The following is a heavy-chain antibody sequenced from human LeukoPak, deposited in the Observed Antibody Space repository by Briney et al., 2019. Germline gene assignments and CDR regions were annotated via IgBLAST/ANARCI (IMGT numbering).Heavy chain of an antibody. J-gene: IGHJ4*02. CDR3: VRDMFGGRDY. D-gene: IGHD3-10*02. CDR1: GFAFSSYW. Sequence: SGGSLRLSCAASGFAFSSYWMHWVRQVPGKGLAWVSRINEAGSATSDADSVKGRFTISRDNAKNALYLQMNSLRAEDTAVYYCVRDMFGGRDYWGQGTLVTVPS. V-gene: IGHV3-74*01. CDR2: INEAGSAT.